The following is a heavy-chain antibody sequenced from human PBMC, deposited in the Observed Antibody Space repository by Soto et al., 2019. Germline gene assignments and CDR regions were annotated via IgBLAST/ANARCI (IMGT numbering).Heavy chain of an antibody. V-gene: IGHV1-8*02. CDR3: ARGHISSTKNWLDP. D-gene: IGHD6-6*01. Sequence: ASVKGSCKGSGYTFTSYHINWVRQATGQGLEWMGWMNPNSGNTGYAQTLQGRVTMTWDTSISTAYMELSSLRFEDTAMYYCARGHISSTKNWLDPWGQGTLVTVSS. CDR1: GYTFTSYH. J-gene: IGHJ5*02. CDR2: MNPNSGNT.